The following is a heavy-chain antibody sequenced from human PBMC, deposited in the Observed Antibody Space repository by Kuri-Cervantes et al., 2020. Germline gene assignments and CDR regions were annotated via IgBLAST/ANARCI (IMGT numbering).Heavy chain of an antibody. CDR3: ARAGIHDYGGNSAFHFDY. CDR2: INAGNGNT. CDR1: GYTFTSYA. D-gene: IGHD4-23*01. Sequence: ASVKVSCKASGYTFTSYAMHWVRQAPGQRLEWMGWINAGNGNTKYSQKFQGRVTITRDTSASTAYMELSSLRSDDTAVYYCARAGIHDYGGNSAFHFDYWGQGTLVTVSS. J-gene: IGHJ4*02. V-gene: IGHV1-3*01.